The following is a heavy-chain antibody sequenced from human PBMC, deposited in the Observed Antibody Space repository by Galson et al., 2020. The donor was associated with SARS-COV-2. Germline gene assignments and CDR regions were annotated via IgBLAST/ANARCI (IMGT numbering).Heavy chain of an antibody. Sequence: SETLSLTCNVSGGSISNSLYYWGWIRQPPGKGLEWVGNMYYSGSTFYNPSLNSRVTISLDTSKNHFSLIMRSVTAADTAVYYCATYNSGPTRNAFDVWGPGTMVTVSS. J-gene: IGHJ3*01. V-gene: IGHV4-39*07. CDR1: GGSISNSLYY. D-gene: IGHD5-12*01. CDR2: MYYSGST. CDR3: ATYNSGPTRNAFDV.